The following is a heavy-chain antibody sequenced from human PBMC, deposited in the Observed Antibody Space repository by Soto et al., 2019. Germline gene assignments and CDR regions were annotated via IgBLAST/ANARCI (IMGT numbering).Heavy chain of an antibody. Sequence: SETLSLTCTVSGGSITSSNYYWGWIRQPPGKGLEWIGSFYHSGSTYYNPSLKSRVTISVDTSKNQFSLKLTSVTAADTAVYYFAGIITKFGGGTPSYYPYRDFWAKGPTVPAS. J-gene: IGHJ6*03. V-gene: IGHV4-39*01. CDR1: GGSITSSNYY. CDR2: FYHSGST. CDR3: AGIITKFGGGTPSYYPYRDF. D-gene: IGHD3-16*01.